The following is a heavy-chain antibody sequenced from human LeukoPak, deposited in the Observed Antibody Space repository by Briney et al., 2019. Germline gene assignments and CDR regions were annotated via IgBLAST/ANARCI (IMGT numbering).Heavy chain of an antibody. CDR1: GGSFSGYY. D-gene: IGHD3-10*01. CDR2: INHSGST. Sequence: PSETLSLTCAVYGGSFSGYYWSWIRQPPGKGLEWIGEINHSGSTNYNPSLKSRVTISVDTSKNQFSLKLSSVTAADTAVYYCARGRYYYGSGSYFLHYYYYMDVWGKGTTVTVSS. CDR3: ARGRYYYGSGSYFLHYYYYMDV. V-gene: IGHV4-34*01. J-gene: IGHJ6*03.